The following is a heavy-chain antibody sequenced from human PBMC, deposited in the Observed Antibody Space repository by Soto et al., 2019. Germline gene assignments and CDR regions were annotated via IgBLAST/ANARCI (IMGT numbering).Heavy chain of an antibody. CDR3: ARFGAIRMTTVTPAGYYFDY. CDR2: IKQDGSEK. CDR1: GFTFSSYW. Sequence: EVQLVESGGGLVQPGGSLRLSCAASGFTFSSYWMSWVRQAPGKGLEWVANIKQDGSEKYYVDSVKGRFTISRDNAKNSLYLKRNGRRAEDTAVYYCARFGAIRMTTVTPAGYYFDYWGQGTLATVSS. D-gene: IGHD4-17*01. J-gene: IGHJ4*02. V-gene: IGHV3-7*01.